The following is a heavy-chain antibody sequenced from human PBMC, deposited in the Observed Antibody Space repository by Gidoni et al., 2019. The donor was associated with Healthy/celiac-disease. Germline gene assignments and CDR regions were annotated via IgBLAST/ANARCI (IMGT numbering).Heavy chain of an antibody. Sequence: QVQLQESGPGLVKPSETLSLTCTVSGGSISSYHWSWIRQPPGKGLEWIGYIYYSGSTNYNPSLKSRVTISVDTSKNQFSLKLSSVTAADTAVYYCASATYYDSNWSEKNGMDVWGQGTTVTVSS. J-gene: IGHJ6*02. CDR1: GGSISSYH. CDR3: ASATYYDSNWSEKNGMDV. V-gene: IGHV4-59*08. D-gene: IGHD3-3*01. CDR2: IYYSGST.